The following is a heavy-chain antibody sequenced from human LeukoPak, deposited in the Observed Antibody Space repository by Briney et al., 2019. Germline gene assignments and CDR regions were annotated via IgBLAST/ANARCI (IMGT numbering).Heavy chain of an antibody. D-gene: IGHD3-22*01. V-gene: IGHV3-23*01. J-gene: IGHJ5*02. Sequence: PGGSLRLSCVMSGATFNTYAMSWVRQAPGGGLEWVSSISLTGANTYYAEAVKGRFTISRDNSKDTVYLQMSSLRAEDTAVYYCAGYFDRNGHYYLDWFDPWGQGTLVTVSS. CDR1: GATFNTYA. CDR3: AGYFDRNGHYYLDWFDP. CDR2: ISLTGANT.